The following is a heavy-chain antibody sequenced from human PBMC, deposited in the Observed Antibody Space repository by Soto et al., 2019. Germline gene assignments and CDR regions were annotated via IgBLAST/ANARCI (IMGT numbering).Heavy chain of an antibody. V-gene: IGHV3-23*01. CDR1: GFTFSSYA. Sequence: GGSLRLSCAASGFTFSSYAMSWVRQAPGKGLEWVSAISGSGGSTYYADSVKGRFTISRDNSKNTLYLQMNSLRAEDTAVYYCAKDVRSGYDYVRVIVPPNLFDYWGQGTLVTVSS. CDR3: AKDVRSGYDYVRVIVPPNLFDY. CDR2: ISGSGGST. D-gene: IGHD5-12*01. J-gene: IGHJ4*02.